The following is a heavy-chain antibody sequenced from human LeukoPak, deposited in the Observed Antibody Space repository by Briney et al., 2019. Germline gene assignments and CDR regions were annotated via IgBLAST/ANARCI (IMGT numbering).Heavy chain of an antibody. CDR3: ARGAHYDVLTGYTKGSWFDP. CDR2: IYYSGST. V-gene: IGHV4-59*01. CDR1: AVSITSYH. J-gene: IGHJ5*02. Sequence: SETLSLTCTVSAVSITSYHYSWIRQPPGKGLEWSGYIYYSGSTNYNPSLKSRVTISVDTSKNQYSLKLSSVTAADTAVYYCARGAHYDVLTGYTKGSWFDPWGQGTLVTVSS. D-gene: IGHD3-9*01.